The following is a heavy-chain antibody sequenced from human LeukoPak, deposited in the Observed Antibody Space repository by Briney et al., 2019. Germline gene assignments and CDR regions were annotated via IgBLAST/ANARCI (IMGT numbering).Heavy chain of an antibody. CDR1: GFTFTNYG. CDR3: ARDLSPVVRASPMGY. CDR2: ITYDGYYK. V-gene: IGHV3-30*03. Sequence: GGSLRLSCAASGFTFTNYGMHWVRQAPGKGLEWVALITYDGYYKYYSDSVRGRFTISSDTSKNTLYLQMNSLRAEDTAVYYCARDLSPVVRASPMGYWGQGTPVTVSS. J-gene: IGHJ4*02. D-gene: IGHD3-10*01.